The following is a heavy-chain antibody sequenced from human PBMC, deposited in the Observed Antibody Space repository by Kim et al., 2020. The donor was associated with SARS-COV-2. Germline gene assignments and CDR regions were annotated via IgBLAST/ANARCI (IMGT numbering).Heavy chain of an antibody. CDR3: ARDWSGPWDAFDI. Sequence: YAQKLQGRVTMTTDTPTSTAYMELRSLRSDDTAVYYCARDWSGPWDAFDIWGQGTMVTVSS. V-gene: IGHV1-18*01. J-gene: IGHJ3*02.